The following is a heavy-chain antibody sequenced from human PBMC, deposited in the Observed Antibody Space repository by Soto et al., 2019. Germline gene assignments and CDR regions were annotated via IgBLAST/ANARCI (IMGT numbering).Heavy chain of an antibody. Sequence: SETLSLTCTVSGDSISSGNKYWSWIRQAPGKGLEWIGYIFSSGTTYYNPSLKSRLTMSLDTSQNQFPLRLASVTDADSAVYYCARVPSPFDYYYAMDVWGQGTTVTVSS. J-gene: IGHJ6*02. CDR3: ARVPSPFDYYYAMDV. V-gene: IGHV4-30-4*01. CDR2: IFSSGTT. CDR1: GDSISSGNKY. D-gene: IGHD3-16*01.